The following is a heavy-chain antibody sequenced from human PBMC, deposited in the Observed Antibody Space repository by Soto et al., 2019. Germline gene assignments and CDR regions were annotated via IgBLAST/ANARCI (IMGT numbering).Heavy chain of an antibody. J-gene: IGHJ5*01. V-gene: IGHV1-46*01. CDR3: ARDRPPDS. Sequence: QVQLMQSGAEVKKPGASVKVSCKASGYKFTSDYLHWVRQAPGQGLEWMGTINPSSGDTSYAANFQGRVTVTRDTYTSTVYMQLSSLRFDDTAVYYCARDRPPDSWGQGTLVTVSS. CDR1: GYKFTSDY. CDR2: INPSSGDT.